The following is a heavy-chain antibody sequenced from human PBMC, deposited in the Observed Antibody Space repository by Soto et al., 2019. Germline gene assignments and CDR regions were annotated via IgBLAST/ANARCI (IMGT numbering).Heavy chain of an antibody. CDR1: GFTFSSYG. J-gene: IGHJ4*02. CDR2: IWYDGSNK. V-gene: IGHV3-33*01. D-gene: IGHD2-15*01. CDR3: ARSAGGSCYFAADY. Sequence: QVQLVESGGGVVQPGRSLRLSCAASGFTFSSYGMHWVRQAPGKGLEWVAVIWYDGSNKYYADSVKGRFTISRDNSKNTLCLQMNSLRAEDTAVYYCARSAGGSCYFAADYWGQGTLVTVSS.